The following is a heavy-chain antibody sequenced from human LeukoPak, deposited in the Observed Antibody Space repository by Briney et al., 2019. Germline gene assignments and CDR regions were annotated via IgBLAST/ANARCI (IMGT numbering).Heavy chain of an antibody. Sequence: GASVKVSCKASGYTFTSYAMHWVRQAPGQRPEWMGWINAGNGNTKYSQEFQGRVTITRDTSASTAYMELSSLRSEDMAVYYCARGASGSYWPFDYWGQGTLVTVSS. CDR3: ARGASGSYWPFDY. J-gene: IGHJ4*02. CDR2: INAGNGNT. D-gene: IGHD1-26*01. V-gene: IGHV1-3*03. CDR1: GYTFTSYA.